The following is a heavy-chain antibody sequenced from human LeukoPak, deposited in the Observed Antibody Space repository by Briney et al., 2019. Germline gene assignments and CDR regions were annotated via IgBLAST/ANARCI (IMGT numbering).Heavy chain of an antibody. D-gene: IGHD4-17*01. Sequence: PSETLSLTCTVSGGSISSYYWSWIRQPPGEGLEWIGYIYYSGSTNYNPSLKSRVTISVDTSKNQFSLKLSSVTAADTAVYYCARAAVATVTTAAFDIWDQGTMVTVSS. CDR3: ARAAVATVTTAAFDI. J-gene: IGHJ3*02. CDR2: IYYSGST. CDR1: GGSISSYY. V-gene: IGHV4-59*08.